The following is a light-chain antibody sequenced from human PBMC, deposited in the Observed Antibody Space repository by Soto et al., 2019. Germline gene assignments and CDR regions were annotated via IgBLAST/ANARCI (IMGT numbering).Light chain of an antibody. J-gene: IGKJ1*01. Sequence: EIVMTQSPATLSVSPGERATLSCRASQSVSSNLAWYQQKPGQAPRLLIYGASTRATGIPARFSGSGSGTEFTLTISSLPSEDFAVYYCQQYNNWPRTFGQGTKVAIK. V-gene: IGKV3-15*01. CDR2: GAS. CDR1: QSVSSN. CDR3: QQYNNWPRT.